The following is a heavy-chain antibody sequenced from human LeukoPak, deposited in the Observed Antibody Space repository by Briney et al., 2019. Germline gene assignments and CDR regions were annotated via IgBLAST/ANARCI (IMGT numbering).Heavy chain of an antibody. Sequence: ASVKVSCKVSGYTLTELSMHWVRQAPGKGLEWMGGFDPEDGETIYAQKFQGRVTMTEDTSTDTAYMELSSPRAEDMAVYYCVTGSDWVGYFKYWGQGTLVTVSS. CDR3: VTGSDWVGYFKY. D-gene: IGHD6-19*01. CDR2: FDPEDGET. V-gene: IGHV1-24*01. J-gene: IGHJ4*02. CDR1: GYTLTELS.